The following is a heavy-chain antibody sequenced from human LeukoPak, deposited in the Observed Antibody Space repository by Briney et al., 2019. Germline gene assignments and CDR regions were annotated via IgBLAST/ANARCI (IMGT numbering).Heavy chain of an antibody. D-gene: IGHD5-12*01. Sequence: PGGSLRLSCAASGFTFSSYWMSWVRQAPGKGLEWVANIKQDGSEKYYVDSVKGRFTISRDNAKNSLYLQMNSLRAEDTAVYYCARDLVGYSGYEDDYWGQGTLVTVSS. CDR2: IKQDGSEK. V-gene: IGHV3-7*01. CDR1: GFTFSSYW. J-gene: IGHJ4*02. CDR3: ARDLVGYSGYEDDY.